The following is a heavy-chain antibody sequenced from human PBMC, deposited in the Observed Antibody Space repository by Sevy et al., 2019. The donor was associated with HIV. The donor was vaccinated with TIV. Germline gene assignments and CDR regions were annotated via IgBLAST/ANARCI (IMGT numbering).Heavy chain of an antibody. CDR2: IYHSGST. V-gene: IGHV4-38-2*02. CDR1: GYSISSGYY. CDR3: ARDITMIVVAMGPYNWFDP. Sequence: SETLSLTCTVSGYSISSGYYWGWIRQPPGKGLEWIGSIYHSGSTYYNPSLKSRVTISVDTSKNQFSLKLSSVTAADTAVYYGARDITMIVVAMGPYNWFDPWGQGTLVTVSS. J-gene: IGHJ5*02. D-gene: IGHD3-22*01.